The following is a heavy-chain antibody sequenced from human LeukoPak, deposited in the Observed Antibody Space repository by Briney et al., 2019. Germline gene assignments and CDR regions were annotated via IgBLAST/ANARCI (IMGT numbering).Heavy chain of an antibody. CDR1: GYSISSGYY. J-gene: IGHJ4*02. CDR2: IYHSGST. Sequence: PSGTLTLTCAVSGYSISSGYYWCWLRPPPGKGVEWTGSIYHSGSTYYNPSLKSRVTISVDTSKNPFSLKLSSVTAADTAVYYCAREDGSGSFDYWGQGTLVTVSS. D-gene: IGHD3-10*01. CDR3: AREDGSGSFDY. V-gene: IGHV4-38-2*02.